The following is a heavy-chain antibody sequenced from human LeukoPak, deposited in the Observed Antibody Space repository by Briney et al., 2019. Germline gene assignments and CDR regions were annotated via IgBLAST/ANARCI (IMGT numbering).Heavy chain of an antibody. V-gene: IGHV4-39*01. Sequence: PSETLSLTCAVYGGSFSGYYWGWIRQPPGKGLEWIGSIYYSGSTYYNPSLKSRVTISVDTSKNQFSLKLSSVTAADTAVYYCARHVVLLWFGEFPYYMDVWGKGTTVTISS. CDR2: IYYSGST. CDR1: GGSFSGYY. J-gene: IGHJ6*03. CDR3: ARHVVLLWFGEFPYYMDV. D-gene: IGHD3-10*01.